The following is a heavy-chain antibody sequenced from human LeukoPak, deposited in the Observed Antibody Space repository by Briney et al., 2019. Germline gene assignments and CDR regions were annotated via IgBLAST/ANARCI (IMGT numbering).Heavy chain of an antibody. Sequence: ASVKVSCKASGYTFTTYFMHWVRQAPGQGLEWMGIIHTSGGTTKYAQKFQDRVTMTGDTSTNTVYMELSSLKFDDTAVYYCARGYSSSWYDMDYFDYWGQGTLVTVSS. V-gene: IGHV1-46*01. CDR2: IHTSGGTT. CDR1: GYTFTTYF. J-gene: IGHJ4*02. CDR3: ARGYSSSWYDMDYFDY. D-gene: IGHD6-13*01.